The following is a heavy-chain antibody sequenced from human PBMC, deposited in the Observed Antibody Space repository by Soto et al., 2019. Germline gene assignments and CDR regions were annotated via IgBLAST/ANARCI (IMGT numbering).Heavy chain of an antibody. CDR1: GFTVSSND. D-gene: IGHD2-8*01. CDR2: IYSSGST. V-gene: IGHV3-53*01. J-gene: IGHJ4*02. Sequence: GGSLRLSCAASGFTVSSNDMSWVRQAPGKGLEWVSLIYSSGSTHYADSVKGRFTISRDNSKNTVHLQMNTLRAEDTAVYYCARRPLNTNGAYWGQGTLVTVSS. CDR3: ARRPLNTNGAY.